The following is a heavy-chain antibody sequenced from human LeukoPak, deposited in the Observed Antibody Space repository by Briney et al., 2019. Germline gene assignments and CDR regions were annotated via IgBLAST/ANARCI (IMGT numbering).Heavy chain of an antibody. CDR2: INHSGST. CDR3: ARDRYCSSTSCFDY. Sequence: SETLSLTCAVYGRSFSSYYWSWIRQPPGKGLEWIGEINHSGSTNYNPSLKSRVTISVDTSKNQFSLKLSSVTAADTAVYYCARDRYCSSTSCFDYWGQGTLVTVSS. J-gene: IGHJ4*02. V-gene: IGHV4-34*01. D-gene: IGHD2-2*01. CDR1: GRSFSSYY.